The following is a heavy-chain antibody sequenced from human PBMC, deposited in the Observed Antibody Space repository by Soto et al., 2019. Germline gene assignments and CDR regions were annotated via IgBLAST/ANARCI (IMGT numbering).Heavy chain of an antibody. J-gene: IGHJ6*02. V-gene: IGHV4-31*03. CDR3: ARDRRLRGLYGMDV. D-gene: IGHD5-12*01. CDR2: IYYSGST. Sequence: QVQLQESGPGLVKPSQTLSLTCTVSGGSISSGGYYWSWIRQHPGKGLEWIGYIYYSGSTYYNPSLKSRVTISVDTSKNQFSLKLSSVTAADTAVYYCARDRRLRGLYGMDVWGQGTTVTVSS. CDR1: GGSISSGGYY.